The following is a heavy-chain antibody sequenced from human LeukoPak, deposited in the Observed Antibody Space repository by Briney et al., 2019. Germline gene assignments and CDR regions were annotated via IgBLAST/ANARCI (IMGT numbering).Heavy chain of an antibody. D-gene: IGHD1-1*01. J-gene: IGHJ4*02. CDR3: ARSTTGTTRYFDY. Sequence: SETLSLTCAVYGGSFSGYYWSWIRQPPGKGLEWIGEINHSGSTNYNPSLKSRVTISVDTSKNQFSLKLSSVTAADTAVYYCARSTTGTTRYFDYWGQETLVTVSS. CDR2: INHSGST. CDR1: GGSFSGYY. V-gene: IGHV4-34*01.